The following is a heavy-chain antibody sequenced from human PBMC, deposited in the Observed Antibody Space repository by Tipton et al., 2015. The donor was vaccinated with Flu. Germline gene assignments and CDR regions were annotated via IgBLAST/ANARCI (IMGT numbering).Heavy chain of an antibody. CDR2: IYYSGSV. D-gene: IGHD1-20*01. CDR3: ARVDIWNVVG. V-gene: IGHV4-61*02. J-gene: IGHJ4*02. CDR1: GDSISSNTYY. Sequence: TLSLTCTVSGDSISSNTYYWSWIRQPAGKGLEWVGRIYYSGSVNYNPSLKSRLTISIDLPKNQFSLKLSSVTAADTAVYYCARVDIWNVVGWGQGALVTVSS.